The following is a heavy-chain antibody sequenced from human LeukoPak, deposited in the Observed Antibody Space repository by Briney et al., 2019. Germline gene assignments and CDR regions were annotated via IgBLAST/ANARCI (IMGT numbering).Heavy chain of an antibody. CDR1: GGSISSGGYS. D-gene: IGHD6-19*01. CDR3: ARLGWTNGYSSGWYWDRLYFDY. J-gene: IGHJ4*02. Sequence: SETLSLTCAVSGGSISSGGYSWSWIRQPPGKGLEWIGYIYHSGSTYYNPSLKSRVTISVDRSKNQFSLKLSSVTAADTAVYYCARLGWTNGYSSGWYWDRLYFDYWGQGTLVTVSS. V-gene: IGHV4-30-2*01. CDR2: IYHSGST.